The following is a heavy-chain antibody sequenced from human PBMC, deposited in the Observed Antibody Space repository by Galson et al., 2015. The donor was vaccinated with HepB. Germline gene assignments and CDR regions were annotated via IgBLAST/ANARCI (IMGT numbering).Heavy chain of an antibody. J-gene: IGHJ4*02. Sequence: SLRLSCAASGLTFYRYNVNWVRQAPGKGLEWVASISSGSSYIYYADSVKGRFTISRDNTKNSVSLQMNSLRVEDTAVYYCARESHCGGYICYFDYWGQGTLVTVSS. CDR3: ARESHCGGYICYFDY. CDR1: GLTFYRYN. D-gene: IGHD2-21*01. V-gene: IGHV3-21*01. CDR2: ISSGSSYI.